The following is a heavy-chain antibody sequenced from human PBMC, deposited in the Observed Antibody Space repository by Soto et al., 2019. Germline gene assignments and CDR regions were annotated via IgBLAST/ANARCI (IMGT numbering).Heavy chain of an antibody. D-gene: IGHD6-6*01. V-gene: IGHV1-69*13. Sequence: ASVKVSCKASGGTFSSYAISWVRQAPGQGLEWMGGIIPIFGTANYAQKFQGRVTITADESTSTAYMELSSLRSEDTAVYYCAMSIAARPNYYYGMDVWGQGTTVTVSS. CDR1: GGTFSSYA. J-gene: IGHJ6*02. CDR3: AMSIAARPNYYYGMDV. CDR2: IIPIFGTA.